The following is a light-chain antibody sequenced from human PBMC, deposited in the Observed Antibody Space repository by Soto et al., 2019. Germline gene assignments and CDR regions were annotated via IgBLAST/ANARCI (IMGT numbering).Light chain of an antibody. CDR1: SSNIGAGYD. J-gene: IGLJ3*02. Sequence: QSVVTQPPSVSGAPGQRVTISCTGSSSNIGAGYDVHWYQQLPGIAPKLLIYGDTYRPSGVPDRFSGSKSGTSASLDITVLQAEDEADYYCQSYDSSLSGWVFGGGTKLTVL. CDR3: QSYDSSLSGWV. CDR2: GDT. V-gene: IGLV1-40*01.